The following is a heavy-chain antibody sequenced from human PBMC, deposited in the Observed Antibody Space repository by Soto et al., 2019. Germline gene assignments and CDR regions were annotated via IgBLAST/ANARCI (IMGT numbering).Heavy chain of an antibody. CDR1: GGSISSGGYY. CDR2: IYYSGST. J-gene: IGHJ4*02. D-gene: IGHD3-10*01. CDR3: ARVKATYYYGSGSYSPSPPNFDY. V-gene: IGHV4-31*03. Sequence: PSETLSLTCTVSGGSISSGGYYWSWLRQHPGKGMEWIGYIYYSGSTYYNPSLKSRVTISVDTSKNQFSLKLSSVTAADTAVYYCARVKATYYYGSGSYSPSPPNFDYWGQGTLVTVSS.